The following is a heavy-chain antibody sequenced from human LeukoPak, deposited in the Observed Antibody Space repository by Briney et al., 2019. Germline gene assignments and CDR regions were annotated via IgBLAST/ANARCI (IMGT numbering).Heavy chain of an antibody. V-gene: IGHV4-4*07. CDR1: AGSISTYY. Sequence: SETLSLTCTVTAGSISTYYWRGIRQTAGKGLEWIGHINPRGNIKYNPSLKSRVSLSMDTSKNQFSLKVNSVTAADTAVYYCARGGAQWLVEEAFDFWGRGTMVTVSS. J-gene: IGHJ3*01. D-gene: IGHD6-19*01. CDR2: INPRGNI. CDR3: ARGGAQWLVEEAFDF.